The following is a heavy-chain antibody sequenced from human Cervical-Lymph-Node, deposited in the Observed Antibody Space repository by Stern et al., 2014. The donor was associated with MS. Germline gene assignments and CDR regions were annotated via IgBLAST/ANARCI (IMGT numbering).Heavy chain of an antibody. D-gene: IGHD2-2*03. CDR1: GFSLTTNGVG. Sequence: QVNLRESGPTLVKPTQTLTLTCTFSGFSLTTNGVGVGWVRQPPGKALQWLALIYWNGDERYSPSLKSRLTITKDTSKNQVVLTMTNMDPVDTAIYYCYMDPMFWGQGTLVTVSS. J-gene: IGHJ4*02. CDR2: IYWNGDE. CDR3: YMDPMF. V-gene: IGHV2-5*01.